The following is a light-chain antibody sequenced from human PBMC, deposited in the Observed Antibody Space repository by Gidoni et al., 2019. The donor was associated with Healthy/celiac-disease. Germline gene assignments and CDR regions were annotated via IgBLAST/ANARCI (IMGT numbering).Light chain of an antibody. CDR3: QQSYSTPRT. J-gene: IGKJ2*02. Sequence: DIQMTQSPSSLSASVGDRVTITCRASQSISSYLNWYQQKPGKAPKLLIDAASSLQSGVPSRFSGSGSGTDFTLTISSLQPEDFATYYCQQSYSTPRTFGQXTKLEIK. V-gene: IGKV1-39*01. CDR2: AAS. CDR1: QSISSY.